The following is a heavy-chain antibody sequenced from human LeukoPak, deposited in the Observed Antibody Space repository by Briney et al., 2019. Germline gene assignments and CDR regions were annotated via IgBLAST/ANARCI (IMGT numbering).Heavy chain of an antibody. V-gene: IGHV4-34*01. CDR3: ATSRVMYSSGWYEPFDY. Sequence: SETLSLTCAVYGGSFSGYYWSWIRQPPGKGLEWIGEINHSGSTNYNPSLKSRVTISVDTSKNQFSPKLSSVTAADTAVYYCATSRVMYSSGWYEPFDYWGQGTLVTVSS. CDR1: GGSFSGYY. J-gene: IGHJ4*02. CDR2: INHSGST. D-gene: IGHD6-19*01.